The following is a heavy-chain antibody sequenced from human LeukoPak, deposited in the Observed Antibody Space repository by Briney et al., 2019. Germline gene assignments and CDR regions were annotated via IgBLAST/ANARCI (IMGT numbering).Heavy chain of an antibody. Sequence: PSETLSLTCTVSGGSISSYYWSWIRQPPGKGLEWIGYIYYSGSTNYNPSLKSRVTISVDTSKNQFSLKLSSVTAADTAVYYCAREVYDILTGYLNWFVPWGQGTLVTVSS. V-gene: IGHV4-59*01. CDR3: AREVYDILTGYLNWFVP. CDR1: GGSISSYY. CDR2: IYYSGST. J-gene: IGHJ5*02. D-gene: IGHD3-9*01.